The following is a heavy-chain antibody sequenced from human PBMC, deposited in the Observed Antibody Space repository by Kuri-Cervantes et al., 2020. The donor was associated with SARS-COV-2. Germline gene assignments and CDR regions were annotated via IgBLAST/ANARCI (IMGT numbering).Heavy chain of an antibody. CDR1: GGSISSSN. D-gene: IGHD6-19*01. Sequence: ETLSLTCAVSGGSISSSNWWSWVRQAPGKGLEWVSSISSSSSYIYYADSVKGRFTISRDNAKNSLYLQMNSLRAEDTAVYYCESNVMAGTNYYYYGMDVWGQGTTVTVSS. CDR3: ESNVMAGTNYYYYGMDV. CDR2: ISSSSSYI. V-gene: IGHV3-21*01. J-gene: IGHJ6*02.